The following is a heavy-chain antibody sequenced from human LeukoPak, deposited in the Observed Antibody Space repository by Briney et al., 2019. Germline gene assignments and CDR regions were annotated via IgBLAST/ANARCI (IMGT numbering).Heavy chain of an antibody. CDR2: ISGSGGST. CDR1: GFTFSSYA. Sequence: GGSLRLSCAASGFTFSSYAMSWVRQAPGKGLNWVSGISGSGGSTYYADSVKGRFAISRDNSKNTLFLHMNSLRAEDTAVYYCAKRSPSSSGYDFDYWGQGTLVTVSS. J-gene: IGHJ4*02. V-gene: IGHV3-23*01. D-gene: IGHD3-22*01. CDR3: AKRSPSSSGYDFDY.